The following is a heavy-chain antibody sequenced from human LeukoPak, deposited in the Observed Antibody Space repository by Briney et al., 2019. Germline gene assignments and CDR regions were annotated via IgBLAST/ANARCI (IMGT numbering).Heavy chain of an antibody. Sequence: PGGSLRPSCAASGFTFSSYGMHWVRQAPGKGLVWVSRINSDGSSTSYADSVKGRFTISRDNAKNSLYLQMNTLRAEDTAVYYCASGNYGDYNYWGQGTLVTVSS. D-gene: IGHD4-17*01. J-gene: IGHJ4*02. CDR3: ASGNYGDYNY. CDR1: GFTFSSYG. CDR2: INSDGSST. V-gene: IGHV3-74*01.